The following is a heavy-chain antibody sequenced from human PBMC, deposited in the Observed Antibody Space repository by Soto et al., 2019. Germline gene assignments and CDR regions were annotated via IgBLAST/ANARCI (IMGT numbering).Heavy chain of an antibody. V-gene: IGHV3-49*03. CDR2: IRSKAYSGTT. J-gene: IGHJ4*02. D-gene: IGHD3-22*01. Sequence: GGSLRLSCTASGFTFGDYAMSWFRQAPGKGLEWVGFIRSKAYSGTTEYAASVKGRFTISRDDSKSIAYLQMNSLRAEDTAVYYCAKNPGYYYDSTGYHFDYWGQGTLVTVSS. CDR1: GFTFGDYA. CDR3: AKNPGYYYDSTGYHFDY.